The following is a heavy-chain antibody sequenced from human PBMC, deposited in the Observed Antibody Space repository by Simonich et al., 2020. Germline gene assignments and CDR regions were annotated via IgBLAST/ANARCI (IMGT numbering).Heavy chain of an antibody. CDR1: GYTFTSYG. Sequence: QVQLVQSGAEVKKPGASVKVSCKASGYTFTSYGISWVRQAPGQGLEGMEWISAENGNTNYAQQLQGRVTMTTDTSTSTAYMELRSLRSDDTAVYYCARASRGTWWYYYFDYWGQGTLVTVSS. D-gene: IGHD2-15*01. CDR3: ARASRGTWWYYYFDY. J-gene: IGHJ4*02. V-gene: IGHV1-18*01. CDR2: ISAENGNT.